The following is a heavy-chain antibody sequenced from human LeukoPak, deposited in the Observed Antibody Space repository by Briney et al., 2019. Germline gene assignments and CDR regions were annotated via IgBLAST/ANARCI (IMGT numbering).Heavy chain of an antibody. V-gene: IGHV3-33*08. CDR2: IWYDGSNK. CDR1: GFTFSGYG. CDR3: ARGDETYYFDY. Sequence: GGSLRLSCAASGFTFSGYGMHWVREAPGKGLEWGALIWYDGSNKYYADSVKGRFTISRDNSKNTLYLQMNSLRAEDTAVYYCARGDETYYFDYWGQGTLVTVSS. J-gene: IGHJ4*02.